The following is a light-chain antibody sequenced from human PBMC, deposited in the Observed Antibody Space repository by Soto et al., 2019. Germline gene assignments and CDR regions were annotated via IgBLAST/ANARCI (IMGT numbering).Light chain of an antibody. J-gene: IGKJ2*01. CDR2: HAS. CDR1: QSVTTNF. V-gene: IGKV3-20*01. Sequence: EIVLTQSPGTLSLSPGERATLSCRASQSVTTNFLAWYQQKPGQAPRLLIYHASNRATVIPDRFSGSGSGTDFTLTISRLEPEDFAVYYCQQYSDSPPGYTFGQGTNLEIK. CDR3: QQYSDSPPGYT.